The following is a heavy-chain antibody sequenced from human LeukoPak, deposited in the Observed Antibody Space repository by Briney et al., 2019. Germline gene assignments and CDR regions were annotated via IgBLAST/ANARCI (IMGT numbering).Heavy chain of an antibody. CDR3: AKYYYGSGDV. J-gene: IGHJ6*04. V-gene: IGHV3-30*04. CDR1: GFTFSSYA. CDR2: ISYDGSNK. Sequence: GGSLRLSCAASGFTFSSYAMHWVRQAPGKGLEWVAVISYDGSNKYYADSVKGRFTISRDNSKNTLYLQLNSLRAEDTAVYYCAKYYYGSGDVWGKGTTVTVSS. D-gene: IGHD3-10*01.